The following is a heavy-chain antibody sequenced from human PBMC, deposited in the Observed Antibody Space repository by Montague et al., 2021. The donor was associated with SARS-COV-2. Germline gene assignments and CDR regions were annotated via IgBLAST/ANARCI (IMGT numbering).Heavy chain of an antibody. J-gene: IGHJ3*02. D-gene: IGHD3-16*01. CDR3: ARTWRFGQSYGLDI. Sequence: SETLSLTCSVSGDSISSYYYNWIRQTPGKGLEWIGYAYYVPSTNSANTXXNPSLKRRVTISLDTSENQSSLKLSSVTAADTAVYYCARTWRFGQSYGLDIWGQGTMVTVSS. CDR1: GDSISSYY. V-gene: IGHV4-59*01. CDR2: AYYVPST.